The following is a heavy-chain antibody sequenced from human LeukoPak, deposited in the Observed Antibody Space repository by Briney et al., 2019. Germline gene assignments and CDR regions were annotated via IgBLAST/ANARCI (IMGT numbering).Heavy chain of an antibody. D-gene: IGHD1-26*01. CDR1: GYTFTDYY. J-gene: IGHJ4*02. Sequence: ASVKVSCRASGYTFTDYYMHWVRQAPGQGLEWMGWINPNSATNFAQKFQGRVTMTRDTPTSTAYMELSRLTSDDMAVYYCSRGEVDGPDFDYWGQGTLVTVSS. CDR2: INPNSAT. V-gene: IGHV1-2*02. CDR3: SRGEVDGPDFDY.